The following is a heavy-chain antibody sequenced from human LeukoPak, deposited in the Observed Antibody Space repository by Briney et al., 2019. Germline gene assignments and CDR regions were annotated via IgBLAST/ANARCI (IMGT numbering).Heavy chain of an antibody. J-gene: IGHJ3*02. CDR2: IRYDGSNK. D-gene: IGHD3-10*01. CDR1: GFTFSSYG. V-gene: IGHV3-30*02. Sequence: PGGSLRLSCAASGFTFSSYGMHWVRQAPGKGLEWVAFIRYDGSNKYYADSVKGRFTISRDNSKNTLYLQMNSLGAEDTAVYYCAKDPNYYAPVGAFDIWGQGTMVTVSS. CDR3: AKDPNYYAPVGAFDI.